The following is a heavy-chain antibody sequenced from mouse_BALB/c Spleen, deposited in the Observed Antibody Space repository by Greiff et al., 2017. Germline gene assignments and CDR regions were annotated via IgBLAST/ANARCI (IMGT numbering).Heavy chain of an antibody. CDR2: ISYSGST. CDR1: GYSITSDYA. Sequence: EVHLVESGPGLVKPSQSLSLTCTVTGYSITSDYAWNWIRQFPGNKLEWMGYISYSGSTSYNPSLKSRISITRDTSKNQFFLQLNSVTTEDTATYYCARRAYYGNPYYFDYWGQGTTLTVSS. J-gene: IGHJ2*01. D-gene: IGHD2-10*01. V-gene: IGHV3-2*02. CDR3: ARRAYYGNPYYFDY.